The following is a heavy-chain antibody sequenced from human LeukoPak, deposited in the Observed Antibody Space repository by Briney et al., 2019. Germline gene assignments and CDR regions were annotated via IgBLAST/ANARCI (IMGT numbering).Heavy chain of an antibody. V-gene: IGHV3-53*01. CDR2: IYSGGST. Sequence: GGSLRLSCAASGFTVSSNYMSWVRQAPGKGLEWVSVIYSGGSTYYADSVKGRFTISRDNSKNTLYLQMNSLRAEDTAVYYCARAWQAVFGVGQTDYWGQGTLVTVSS. CDR3: ARAWQAVFGVGQTDY. D-gene: IGHD3-3*01. J-gene: IGHJ4*02. CDR1: GFTVSSNY.